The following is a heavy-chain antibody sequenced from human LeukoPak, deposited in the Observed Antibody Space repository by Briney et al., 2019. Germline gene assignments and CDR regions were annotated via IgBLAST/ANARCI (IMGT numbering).Heavy chain of an antibody. Sequence: GGSLRLSCVASGFTFSRFEMNWVRQAPGKGLEWISHISTGTYIAYTDSVKGRFTISRDNAKNSLFLQMNSLRAEDTAVYYCLREQDREASATVVGDYWGQGTLVTVSS. CDR1: GFTFSRFE. CDR2: ISTGTYI. J-gene: IGHJ4*02. D-gene: IGHD4-23*01. V-gene: IGHV3-48*03. CDR3: LREQDREASATVVGDY.